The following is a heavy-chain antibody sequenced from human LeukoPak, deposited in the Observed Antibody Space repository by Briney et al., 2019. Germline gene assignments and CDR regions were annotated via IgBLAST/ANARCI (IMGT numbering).Heavy chain of an antibody. CDR2: ISDSGGNT. CDR1: RFTFSSYG. Sequence: GGSLRLSCAASRFTFSSYGMHWVRQAPGKGLEWVSAISDSGGNTYYADSVKGRFTISRDNSKNTLYLQMNSLRAEDTAVYYCAKQDIRSSAWYDWGQGTLVTVSS. CDR3: AKQDIRSSAWYD. D-gene: IGHD6-19*01. V-gene: IGHV3-23*01. J-gene: IGHJ4*02.